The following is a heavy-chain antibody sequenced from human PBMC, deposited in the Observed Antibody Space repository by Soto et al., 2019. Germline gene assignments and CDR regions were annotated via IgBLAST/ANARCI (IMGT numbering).Heavy chain of an antibody. CDR2: MNLNRTNT. CDR1: GYTFTTYD. V-gene: IGHV1-8*01. D-gene: IGHD2-2*01. Sequence: QLQLMPSGAEVKKPGASVKVSCKASGYTFTTYDINWVRQAPGQGLEWMGWMNLNRTNTGYPEKFQGRFSLTRYTSISTAFMVLSSLRCDDTAVYYRVRGGFLSHDLVIIAPATLGVDPWGQGTLVSVSS. CDR3: VRGGFLSHDLVIIAPATLGVDP. J-gene: IGHJ5*02.